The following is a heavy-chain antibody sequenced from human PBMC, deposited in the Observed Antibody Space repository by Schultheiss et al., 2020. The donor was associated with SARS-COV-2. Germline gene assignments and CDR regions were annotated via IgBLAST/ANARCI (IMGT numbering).Heavy chain of an antibody. Sequence: GGSLRLSCAASGFTFSDYYMSWIRQAPGKGLEWVSVIYSGGSTYYADSVKGRFTISRDNSKNTLYLQMTSLRVEDTAVYYCARAPRRYYDSSGYYAYYYYGMDVWGQGTTVTVSS. CDR1: GFTFSDYY. J-gene: IGHJ6*02. CDR2: IYSGGST. D-gene: IGHD3-22*01. V-gene: IGHV3-66*01. CDR3: ARAPRRYYDSSGYYAYYYYGMDV.